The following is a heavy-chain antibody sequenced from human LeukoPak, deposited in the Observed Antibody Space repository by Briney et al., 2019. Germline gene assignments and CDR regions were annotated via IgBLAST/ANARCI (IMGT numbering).Heavy chain of an antibody. CDR3: ARDLEYYYGSGSYYH. CDR1: RFTFSNYS. J-gene: IGHJ5*02. Sequence: PGGSLRLSCAASRFTFSNYSMNWVRQAPGKGLEWVSSISISSSYIFYADSVKGRFTISRDNAKDSLYLQMNTLRAEDTAVYYCARDLEYYYGSGSYYHWGQGTLVTVSS. D-gene: IGHD3-10*01. CDR2: ISISSSYI. V-gene: IGHV3-21*01.